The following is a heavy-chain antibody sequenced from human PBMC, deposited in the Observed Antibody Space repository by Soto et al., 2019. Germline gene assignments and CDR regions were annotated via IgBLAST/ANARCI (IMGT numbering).Heavy chain of an antibody. V-gene: IGHV4-61*01. D-gene: IGHD3-16*02. CDR3: ARDEDAWGSYRTDY. J-gene: IGHJ4*02. CDR2: IYYSEST. CDR1: RGSVSSGSYY. Sequence: SQTLSLTCTVSRGSVSSGSYYCSWIRQPQGKGLEWIGYIYYSESTNYNSSLKGRVTITVDTSKNKSSLELSSLTAADTAVYYCARDEDAWGSYRTDYWGQGTLVTVSS.